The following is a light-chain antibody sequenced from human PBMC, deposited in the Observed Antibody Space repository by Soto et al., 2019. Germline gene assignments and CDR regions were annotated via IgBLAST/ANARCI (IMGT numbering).Light chain of an antibody. CDR2: AAS. CDR3: QQSYKIPFT. CDR1: QAISTY. V-gene: IGKV1-39*01. J-gene: IGKJ2*01. Sequence: DIQMTQSPSSLPASIGDKVTITCRASQAISTYLNWYQQKPGKAPKLLIYAASNLENGVPSRFSGSGSGTDFTPTISSLQPEDFATFYCQQSYKIPFTFGQGTKLEIK.